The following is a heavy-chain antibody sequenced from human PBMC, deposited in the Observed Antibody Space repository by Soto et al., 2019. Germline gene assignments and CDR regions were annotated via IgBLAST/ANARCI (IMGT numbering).Heavy chain of an antibody. Sequence: ASVKVSCKASGYTFTSYAMHWVRQAPGQRLEWMGWINAGNGNTKYSQKFQGRVTITRDTPASTAYMELSSLRSEDTAVYYCARDLHTVVAPNNWFDPWGQGTLVTVSS. J-gene: IGHJ5*02. D-gene: IGHD2-15*01. CDR2: INAGNGNT. CDR3: ARDLHTVVAPNNWFDP. V-gene: IGHV1-3*01. CDR1: GYTFTSYA.